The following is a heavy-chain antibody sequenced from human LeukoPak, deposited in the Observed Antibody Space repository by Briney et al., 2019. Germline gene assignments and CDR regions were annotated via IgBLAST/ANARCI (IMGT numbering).Heavy chain of an antibody. CDR3: VTIQVGDSSIDY. J-gene: IGHJ4*02. Sequence: PSETLSLTCTVSGGSISSSSYYWGWIRQPPGKGLEWIGSIYYSGSTYYNPSLKSRVTISVDTSKNQSSLKLSSVTAADTAVYYCVTIQVGDSSIDYWGQGTLVTVSS. CDR1: GGSISSSSYY. D-gene: IGHD3-22*01. V-gene: IGHV4-39*07. CDR2: IYYSGST.